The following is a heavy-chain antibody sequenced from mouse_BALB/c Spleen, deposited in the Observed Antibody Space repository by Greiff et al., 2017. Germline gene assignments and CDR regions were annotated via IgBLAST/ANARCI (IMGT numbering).Heavy chain of an antibody. CDR3: TRSLTGHFDY. V-gene: IGHV6-6*02. J-gene: IGHJ2*01. Sequence: EVQLQESGGGLVQPGGSMKLSCVASGFTFSNYWMNWVRQSPEKGLEWVAEIRLKSNNYATHYAESVKGRFTISRDDSKSSVYLQMNNLRAEDTGIYYCTRSLTGHFDYWGQGTTLTVSS. CDR2: IRLKSNNYAT. D-gene: IGHD4-1*01. CDR1: GFTFSNYW.